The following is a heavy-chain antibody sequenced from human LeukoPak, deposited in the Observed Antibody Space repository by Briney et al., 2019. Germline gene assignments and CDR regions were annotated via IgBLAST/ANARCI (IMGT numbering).Heavy chain of an antibody. CDR2: INPSGGST. J-gene: IGHJ4*02. Sequence: ASVKVSCKASGYTITTYYVRWVRQAPGQGLEWMGFINPSGGSTSYAQKFQGRVTMTRVTSTSTVYMELSSLRSEDTAMYYCARNVDSGLDYWGQGTLVTVSS. CDR1: GYTITTYY. CDR3: ARNVDSGLDY. V-gene: IGHV1-46*03. D-gene: IGHD3-10*01.